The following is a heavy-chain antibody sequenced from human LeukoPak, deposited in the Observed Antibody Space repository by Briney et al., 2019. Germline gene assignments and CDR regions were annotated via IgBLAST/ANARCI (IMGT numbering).Heavy chain of an antibody. D-gene: IGHD6-19*01. Sequence: GGSLRLSCAASGFTFSSYGMHWVRQAAGKGLEWVAVISYDGSNKYYADSVKGRFTISRDNSKNTLYLQMNSLRAEDTAVYYCAKVLAVAGLDYWGQGTLVTVSS. J-gene: IGHJ4*02. V-gene: IGHV3-30*18. CDR2: ISYDGSNK. CDR1: GFTFSSYG. CDR3: AKVLAVAGLDY.